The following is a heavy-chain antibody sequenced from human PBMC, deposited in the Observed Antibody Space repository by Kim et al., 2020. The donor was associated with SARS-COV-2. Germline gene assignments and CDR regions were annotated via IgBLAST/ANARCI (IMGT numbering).Heavy chain of an antibody. CDR1: GFTFDDYA. V-gene: IGHV3-9*01. Sequence: GGSLRLSCAASGFTFDDYAMHWVRQAPGKGLEWVSGISWTSGSIGYADSVKGRFTISRDNAKNSLYLQMNSLRAEDTALYYCARGSSGWLCGYCFDYWCQGTLGTVSS. CDR2: ISWTSGSI. CDR3: ARGSSGWLCGYCFDY. D-gene: IGHD6-19*01. J-gene: IGHJ4*02.